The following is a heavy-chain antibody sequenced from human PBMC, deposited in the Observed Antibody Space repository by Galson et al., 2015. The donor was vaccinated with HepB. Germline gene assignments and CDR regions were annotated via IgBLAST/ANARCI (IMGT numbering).Heavy chain of an antibody. V-gene: IGHV3-49*04. CDR1: GFTFGDYA. J-gene: IGHJ6*02. Sequence: SLRLSCAASGFTFGDYAMSWVRQAPGKGLEWVGFIRSKPHGGTTEYAASVKGRFTISRDDSKSIAYLQMNSLKTEDTAVYCCTRDRHGYYGMDVWGQGTTVTVS. CDR2: IRSKPHGGTT. CDR3: TRDRHGYYGMDV.